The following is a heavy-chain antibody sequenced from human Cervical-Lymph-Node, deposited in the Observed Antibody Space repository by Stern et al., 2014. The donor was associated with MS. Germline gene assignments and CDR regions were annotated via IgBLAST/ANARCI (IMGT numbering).Heavy chain of an antibody. J-gene: IGHJ5*02. Sequence: VQLVESGPGLVKPSQTLSLTCTVSGGSIISGDFYWSWIRQLPGKGLEWIGYIYYSGSTYYNPSLNSRVTISVDTANNQFSLKLSSVTAADTAVYYCARRAGGSDNYFDPWGKGTLVTVSS. V-gene: IGHV4-31*03. CDR3: ARRAGGSDNYFDP. D-gene: IGHD4/OR15-4a*01. CDR2: IYYSGST. CDR1: GGSIISGDFY.